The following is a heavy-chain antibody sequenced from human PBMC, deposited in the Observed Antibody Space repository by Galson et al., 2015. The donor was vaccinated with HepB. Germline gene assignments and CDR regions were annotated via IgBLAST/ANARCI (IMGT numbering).Heavy chain of an antibody. V-gene: IGHV4-59*01. CDR3: ARGLKDARHYYDYYDMAV. Sequence: TLSLTCTVSGGSISSYYWSWIRQPPGKGLEWIGYIYYSGSTNYNPSLKSRVTISVDTSKNQFSLKLSSVTAADAAVYYWARGLKDARHYYDYYDMAVWGKGTTVTVSS. CDR1: GGSISSYY. CDR2: IYYSGST. J-gene: IGHJ6*03. D-gene: IGHD6-6*01.